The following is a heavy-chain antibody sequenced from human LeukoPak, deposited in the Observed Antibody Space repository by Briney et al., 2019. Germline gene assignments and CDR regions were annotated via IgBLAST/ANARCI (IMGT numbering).Heavy chain of an antibody. D-gene: IGHD1-1*01. CDR1: GFTFSTYG. CDR3: ARNWNLDY. CDR2: IKQDGSEK. V-gene: IGHV3-7*05. J-gene: IGHJ4*02. Sequence: GGSLRLSCEASGFTFSTYGMHWVRQAPGKGLEWVANIKQDGSEKYYVDSVKGRFTISRDNAENSLYLQMNSLTAADTAVYYCARNWNLDYWGQGTLVTVSS.